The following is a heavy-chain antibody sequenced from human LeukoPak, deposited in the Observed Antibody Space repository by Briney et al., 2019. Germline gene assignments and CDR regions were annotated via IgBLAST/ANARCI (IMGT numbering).Heavy chain of an antibody. J-gene: IGHJ5*02. V-gene: IGHV4-34*01. D-gene: IGHD2-21*02. Sequence: SETLSLTCAVYGGSFSGYYWSWIRQPPGKGLEWIGEINHSGSTNYNPSLKSRVTISVDTSKNQISLKLSSVTAADTAVYYCARRKPPAYCGGDCSFWFDPWGQGTLVTVSS. CDR2: INHSGST. CDR1: GGSFSGYY. CDR3: ARRKPPAYCGGDCSFWFDP.